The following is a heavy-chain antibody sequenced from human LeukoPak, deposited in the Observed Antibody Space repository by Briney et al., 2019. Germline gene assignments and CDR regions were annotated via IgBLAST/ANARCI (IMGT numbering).Heavy chain of an antibody. Sequence: PGGSLRLSCAASGFTFSSYSMNWVRQAPGKGLEWVSYISSSSSTIYYAASVKGRFTISRDFSKNTVFLHMNSLRAEDTAMYYCARGGDSGYYDYFDYWGQGALVTVSS. D-gene: IGHD3-22*01. CDR1: GFTFSSYS. J-gene: IGHJ4*02. CDR2: ISSSSSTI. CDR3: ARGGDSGYYDYFDY. V-gene: IGHV3-48*01.